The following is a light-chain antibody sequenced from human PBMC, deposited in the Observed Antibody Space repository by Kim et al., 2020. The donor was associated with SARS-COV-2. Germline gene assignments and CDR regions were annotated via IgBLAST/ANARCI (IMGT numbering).Light chain of an antibody. V-gene: IGKV1-27*01. CDR3: QKYNSAPLT. Sequence: AAVGDRVTITCRASQGISNNLAWYQQKAGKVPNLLIYAASSLRPGVPSRFSGSGSGTDFTLTINSLQPEDVATYYCQKYNSAPLTFGQGTKVDIK. J-gene: IGKJ1*01. CDR2: AAS. CDR1: QGISNN.